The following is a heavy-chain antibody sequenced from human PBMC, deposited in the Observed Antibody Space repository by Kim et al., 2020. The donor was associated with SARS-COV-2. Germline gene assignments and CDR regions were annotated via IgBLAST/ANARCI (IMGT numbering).Heavy chain of an antibody. Sequence: SETLSLTCTVSGGSISSGDYYWSWIRQPPGKGLEWIGYIYYSGSTYYNPSLKSRVTISVDTSKNQFSLKLSSVTAADTAVYYCASTHCSGGSCYRSPLFDYWGQGTLVTVSS. CDR1: GGSISSGDYY. V-gene: IGHV4-30-4*01. J-gene: IGHJ4*02. D-gene: IGHD2-15*01. CDR2: IYYSGST. CDR3: ASTHCSGGSCYRSPLFDY.